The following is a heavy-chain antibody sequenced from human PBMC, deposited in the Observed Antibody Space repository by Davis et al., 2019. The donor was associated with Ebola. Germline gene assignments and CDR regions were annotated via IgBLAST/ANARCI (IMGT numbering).Heavy chain of an antibody. D-gene: IGHD3-3*01. Sequence: MPAGSLTLSCAVYGGSFSGYYWSWIRQPPGKGLEWIGEINHSGSTNYNPSLKSRVTISVDTSKNQFSLKLSSVTAADTAVYYCARKYYDFWSGYVWGQGTTVTVSS. CDR2: INHSGST. J-gene: IGHJ6*02. CDR3: ARKYYDFWSGYV. V-gene: IGHV4-34*01. CDR1: GGSFSGYY.